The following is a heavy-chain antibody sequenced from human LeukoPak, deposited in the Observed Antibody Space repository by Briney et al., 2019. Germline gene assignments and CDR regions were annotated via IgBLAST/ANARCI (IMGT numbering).Heavy chain of an antibody. J-gene: IGHJ4*02. D-gene: IGHD5-18*01. Sequence: GGSLRLSCAASGFTFSSYAMHWVRQAPGKGLEWVAVISYDGSNKYYADSVKGRFTISRDNSKNTLYLQMNSLRPEDTAVYYCARDVDTAILDYWGQGTLVTVSS. CDR2: ISYDGSNK. V-gene: IGHV3-30-3*01. CDR3: ARDVDTAILDY. CDR1: GFTFSSYA.